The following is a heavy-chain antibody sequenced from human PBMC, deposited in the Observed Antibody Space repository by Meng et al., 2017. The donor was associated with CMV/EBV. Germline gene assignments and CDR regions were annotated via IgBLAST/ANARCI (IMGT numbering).Heavy chain of an antibody. J-gene: IGHJ6*02. CDR2: IYPGDSDT. V-gene: IGHV5-51*01. CDR1: GYSFTSYW. Sequence: GESLKISGKGSGYSFTSYWIGWVRQMPGKGLEWMGIIYPGDSDTRYSPSFQGQVTISADKSISTAYLQWSSLKASDTAMYYCARPIAAAGNDYYGMDVWGQGTTVTVSS. CDR3: ARPIAAAGNDYYGMDV. D-gene: IGHD6-13*01.